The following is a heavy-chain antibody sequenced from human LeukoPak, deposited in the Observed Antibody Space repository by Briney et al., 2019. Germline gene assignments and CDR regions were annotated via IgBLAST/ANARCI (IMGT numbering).Heavy chain of an antibody. CDR2: ISSSSSYI. V-gene: IGHV3-21*01. D-gene: IGHD4-11*01. J-gene: IGHJ5*02. CDR1: GFIFSSYG. CDR3: ARGGAYRGLFSWFDP. Sequence: GGSLRLSCAASGFIFSSYGMHWVRQAPGKGLEWVSSISSSSSYIYYADSVKGRFTISRDNSKNSLYLQMNSLRTEDTAVYYCARGGAYRGLFSWFDPWGQGTLVTVSS.